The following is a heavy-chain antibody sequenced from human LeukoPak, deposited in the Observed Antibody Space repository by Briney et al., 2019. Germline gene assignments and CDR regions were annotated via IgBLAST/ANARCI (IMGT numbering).Heavy chain of an antibody. CDR1: GFTFSTYA. CDR3: ARREPQAAAAGIVY. J-gene: IGHJ4*02. CDR2: ISGSGDST. D-gene: IGHD6-13*01. Sequence: GGSLRLSCAASGFTFSTYAMSWVRQAPGKGLEWVSAISGSGDSTYYADSVKGRFTISRDNSKNTLYLQMNSLRAEDTAVYYCARREPQAAAAGIVYWGQGTLVTVSP. V-gene: IGHV3-23*01.